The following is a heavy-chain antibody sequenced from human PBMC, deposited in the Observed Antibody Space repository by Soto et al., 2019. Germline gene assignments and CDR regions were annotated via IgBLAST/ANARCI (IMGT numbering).Heavy chain of an antibody. D-gene: IGHD2-21*02. CDR2: INPSGGST. CDR1: GYTFTSYY. V-gene: IGHV1-46*01. CDR3: ARGPSYSTYCGGDCPGWFDP. Sequence: GASVKVSCKASGYTFTSYYMHWVRQAPGQGLEWMGIINPSGGSTSYAQKFQGRVTMTRDTSTSTVYMELSSLRSEDTAVYYCARGPSYSTYCGGDCPGWFDPWGQGTLVTVSS. J-gene: IGHJ5*02.